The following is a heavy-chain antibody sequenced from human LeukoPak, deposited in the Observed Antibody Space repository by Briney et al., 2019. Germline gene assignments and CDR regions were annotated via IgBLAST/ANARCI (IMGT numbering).Heavy chain of an antibody. CDR1: GFTFSSYA. Sequence: PGGSLRLSCAASGFTFSSYAMHWVRQAPGKGLERVAIISYDGSNKYYADSVKGRFTISRDNSNNTLYLQMNSLRAEDTAVYYCAKGYTYGLTRFCFDYWGQGTLVTVSS. J-gene: IGHJ4*02. CDR2: ISYDGSNK. V-gene: IGHV3-30-3*01. CDR3: AKGYTYGLTRFCFDY. D-gene: IGHD5-18*01.